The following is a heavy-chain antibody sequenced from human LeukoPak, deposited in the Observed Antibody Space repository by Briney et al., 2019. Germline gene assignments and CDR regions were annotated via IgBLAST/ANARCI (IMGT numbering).Heavy chain of an antibody. Sequence: GGSLRLSCAASGFTFSSYEMNWVRQAPGKGLEWVSYISSSGSTIYYADSVKGRFTISRDNAKNSLYLQMNSLRAEDTAVYYCAKGCGDSCYVPRDYWGQGTLVTVSS. V-gene: IGHV3-48*03. CDR2: ISSSGSTI. CDR1: GFTFSSYE. D-gene: IGHD2-15*01. J-gene: IGHJ4*02. CDR3: AKGCGDSCYVPRDY.